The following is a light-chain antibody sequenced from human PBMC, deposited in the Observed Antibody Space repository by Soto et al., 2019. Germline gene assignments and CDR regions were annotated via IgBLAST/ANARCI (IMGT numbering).Light chain of an antibody. V-gene: IGKV3-20*01. CDR1: QSVSSSY. J-gene: IGKJ4*01. CDR3: QQYGSSPLLT. Sequence: EIVLTQSPGTLSLSPGERATLSCRASQSVSSSYLAWYQQKPGQAPRLLIYAASSRATGIPDRFSGSASGTDVTLTISRLEPADFGVYYCQQYGSSPLLTFGGGTKVEIK. CDR2: AAS.